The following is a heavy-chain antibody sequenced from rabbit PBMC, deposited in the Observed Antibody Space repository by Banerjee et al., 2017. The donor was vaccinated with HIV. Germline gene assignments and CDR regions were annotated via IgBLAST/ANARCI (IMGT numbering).Heavy chain of an antibody. V-gene: IGHV1S45*01. D-gene: IGHD2-1*01. CDR3: ARYGGDYYYNL. CDR2: IYNGDGST. J-gene: IGHJ4*01. Sequence: QEQLEESGGDLVKPGASLTLTCTASGFSFSTSYYMCWVRQAPGKGLEWIACIYNGDGSTDYASWAKGRFTISKTSSTTVTLQMTSLTAADTATYFCARYGGDYYYNLWGQGTLVTVS. CDR1: GFSFSTSYY.